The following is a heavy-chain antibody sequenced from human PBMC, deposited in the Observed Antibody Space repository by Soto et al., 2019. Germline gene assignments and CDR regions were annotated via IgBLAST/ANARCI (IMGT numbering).Heavy chain of an antibody. Sequence: QITLKESGPTLVKPTQTLTLTCTFSGFSLSTSGVGVGWIRQPPGKALEWLALIYWDDDKRYSPSLNSRLTITKDTSKNQAVLTITNMDPVDTATYYCAHSRPPRLLDYWGQGTLVTVSS. CDR3: AHSRPPRLLDY. J-gene: IGHJ4*02. V-gene: IGHV2-5*02. CDR2: IYWDDDK. D-gene: IGHD6-6*01. CDR1: GFSLSTSGVG.